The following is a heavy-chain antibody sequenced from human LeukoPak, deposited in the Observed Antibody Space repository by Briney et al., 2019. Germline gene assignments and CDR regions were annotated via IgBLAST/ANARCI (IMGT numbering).Heavy chain of an antibody. D-gene: IGHD6-13*01. CDR2: INSDGSST. CDR3: ARAQLRYYFDY. Sequence: GGSLRLSCAASGFTFSSYWMHWVRQAPGKGLVWVSRINSDGSSTSYADSVKGRFTISRDNAKNTLYLQMNSLRAEDTAVYYCARAQLRYYFDYWGQGTLVTVSS. J-gene: IGHJ4*02. V-gene: IGHV3-74*01. CDR1: GFTFSSYW.